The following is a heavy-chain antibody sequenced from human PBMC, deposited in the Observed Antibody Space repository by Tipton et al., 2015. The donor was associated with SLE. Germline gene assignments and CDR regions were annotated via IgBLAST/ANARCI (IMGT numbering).Heavy chain of an antibody. CDR2: IYDSGST. CDR1: GYSISSHY. CDR3: ARGVAIYWITYYDYYMDV. J-gene: IGHJ6*03. Sequence: TLSLTCTVSGYSISSHYWSWIRQPPGKGLEWIGYIYDSGSTKYNPSLKSRVTISMDTSKNQFSLTLTSVTAADTGVYYCARGVAIYWITYYDYYMDVWGKGTTVTVSS. D-gene: IGHD2-2*03. V-gene: IGHV4-59*11.